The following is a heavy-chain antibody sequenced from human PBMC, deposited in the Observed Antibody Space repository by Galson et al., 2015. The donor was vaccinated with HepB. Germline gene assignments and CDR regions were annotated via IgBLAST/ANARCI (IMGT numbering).Heavy chain of an antibody. CDR1: GYTFTSYG. D-gene: IGHD2-8*01. CDR2: ISPYKGNT. V-gene: IGHV1-18*04. Sequence: SVKVSCKASGYTFTSYGISWVRLAPGQGLEWMGWISPYKGNTNYAQNLQGRVTMTTDTSTSTVYMELRSLTSDDTAVYYCAREGQWGPLQVFYYGMDVWGQGTTVTVSS. CDR3: AREGQWGPLQVFYYGMDV. J-gene: IGHJ6*02.